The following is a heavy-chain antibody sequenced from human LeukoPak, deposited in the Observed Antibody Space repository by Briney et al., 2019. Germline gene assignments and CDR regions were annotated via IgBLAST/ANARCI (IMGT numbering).Heavy chain of an antibody. Sequence: TSETLSLTCAVYGGSLSGYYWSWIRQPPGKGLEWIGEINHSGSTNYNPSLKSRVTISVDTSKNQFSLKLSSVTAADTAVYYCARAPPGLSGSYSAWGQGTMVTVSS. CDR3: ARAPPGLSGSYSA. CDR2: INHSGST. J-gene: IGHJ3*01. CDR1: GGSLSGYY. D-gene: IGHD1-26*01. V-gene: IGHV4-34*01.